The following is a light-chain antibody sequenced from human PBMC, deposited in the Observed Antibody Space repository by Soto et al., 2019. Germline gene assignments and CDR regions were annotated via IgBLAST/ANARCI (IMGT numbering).Light chain of an antibody. J-gene: IGLJ1*01. Sequence: QSVLAQPPSASGTPGQRVAISCCGSSSNIGAGYDVHWYQLLPGTAPTLLIYGSSNRPSGVPYRFPGSKSGTSASLAITGLQAEDEAHYYCQSYDSSMTGYVFGTGTKGTVL. CDR1: SSNIGAGYD. CDR3: QSYDSSMTGYV. CDR2: GSS. V-gene: IGLV1-40*01.